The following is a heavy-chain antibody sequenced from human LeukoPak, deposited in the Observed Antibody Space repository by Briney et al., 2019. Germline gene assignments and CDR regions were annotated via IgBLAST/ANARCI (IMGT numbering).Heavy chain of an antibody. D-gene: IGHD4-17*01. CDR2: IKRKSDGGTT. V-gene: IGHV3-15*01. Sequence: GGSLRLSCATSGITFNNAWMNWVRQAPGKGLEWVGRIKRKSDGGTTDYAAPVKGRFIISKDDSKNTLSLQMNSLKVEDTAVYYCSADLGEADGGYHYGLDVWGQGTTVTVSS. CDR3: SADLGEADGGYHYGLDV. CDR1: GITFNNAW. J-gene: IGHJ6*02.